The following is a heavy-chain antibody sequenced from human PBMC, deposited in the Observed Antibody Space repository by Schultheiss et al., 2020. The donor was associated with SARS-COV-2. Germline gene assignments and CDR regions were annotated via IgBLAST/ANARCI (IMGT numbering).Heavy chain of an antibody. CDR2: IIPIFGTA. V-gene: IGHV1-69*13. J-gene: IGHJ6*02. CDR1: GYTFTSYA. D-gene: IGHD7-27*01. CDR3: TTATGEGGYYYYYYGMDV. Sequence: SVKVSCKASGYTFTSYAMHWVRQAPGQGLEWMGGIIPIFGTANYAQKFQGRVTITADESTSTAYMELSSLRSEDTAVYYCTTATGEGGYYYYYYGMDVWGQGTTVTVSS.